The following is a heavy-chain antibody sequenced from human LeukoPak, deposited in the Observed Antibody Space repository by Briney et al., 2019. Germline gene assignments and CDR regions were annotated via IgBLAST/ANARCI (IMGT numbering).Heavy chain of an antibody. D-gene: IGHD6-6*01. CDR3: ARGPNSNWSGLDF. V-gene: IGHV3-74*01. CDR1: GFSFSGHW. CDR2: ISPTGSTT. J-gene: IGHJ4*02. Sequence: GGSLRLSCTASGFSFSGHWMHWARQLPGKGLVWVSRISPTGSTTSYADSVKGRFTVFRDNAKNTLYLQVNNLRAEDTAVYYCARGPNSNWSGLDFWGQGTLLTVSS.